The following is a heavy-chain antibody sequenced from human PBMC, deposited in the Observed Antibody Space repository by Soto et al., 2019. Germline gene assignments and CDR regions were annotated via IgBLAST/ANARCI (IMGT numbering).Heavy chain of an antibody. D-gene: IGHD4-4*01. Sequence: PSETLSLTCTVSGGSISSYYWSWIRQPPGKGLEWIGYIYYSGSTNYNPSLKSRVTISVDTSKNQFSLKLSSVTAADTAVYYCARHTADYSIGFDYWGQGTLVTVSS. CDR2: IYYSGST. V-gene: IGHV4-59*08. J-gene: IGHJ4*02. CDR3: ARHTADYSIGFDY. CDR1: GGSISSYY.